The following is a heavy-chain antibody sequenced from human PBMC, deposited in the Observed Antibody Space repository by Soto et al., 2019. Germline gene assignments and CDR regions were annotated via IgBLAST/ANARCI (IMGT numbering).Heavy chain of an antibody. CDR3: ARDGPFISVAAPAFQYAMDV. CDR1: SFTFSSYW. Sequence: PGGSLRLSCAASSFTFSSYWLSWVRQAPGKGLEWVATIKQDGSENYYVDSVKGRFTISRDNAKSSLYLQMSSLRADDTAVYYCARDGPFISVAAPAFQYAMDVWGQGTTVTVSS. CDR2: IKQDGSEN. D-gene: IGHD6-19*01. J-gene: IGHJ6*02. V-gene: IGHV3-7*03.